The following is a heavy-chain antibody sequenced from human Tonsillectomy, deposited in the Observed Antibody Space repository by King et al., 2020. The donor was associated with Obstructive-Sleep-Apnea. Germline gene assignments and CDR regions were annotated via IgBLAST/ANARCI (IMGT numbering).Heavy chain of an antibody. CDR2: ISYDGSNK. D-gene: IGHD3-10*01. Sequence: VQLVESGGGVVQPGKSLRLSCAASRFTFSSYAVHWVRQAPGKGLEWVAIISYDGSNKYYADSVKGRFTISRDNSKNTLYLQMNSLRAEDTAVYYCARGEGNHYYASGTPFDYWGQGTLVTVSS. CDR3: ARGEGNHYYASGTPFDY. CDR1: RFTFSSYA. J-gene: IGHJ4*02. V-gene: IGHV3-30*04.